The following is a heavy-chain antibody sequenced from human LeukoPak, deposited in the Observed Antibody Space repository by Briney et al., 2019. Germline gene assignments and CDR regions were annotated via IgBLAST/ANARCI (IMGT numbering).Heavy chain of an antibody. V-gene: IGHV1-69*05. Sequence: GASVKVSCKASGGTFSSYAISWVLQAPGQGLEWMGGIIPIFGTANYAQKFQGRVTITTDESTSTAYMELSSLRSEDTAVYYCARARDYCSGGSCGPYYFDYWGQGTLVTVSS. CDR1: GGTFSSYA. CDR2: IIPIFGTA. CDR3: ARARDYCSGGSCGPYYFDY. D-gene: IGHD2-15*01. J-gene: IGHJ4*02.